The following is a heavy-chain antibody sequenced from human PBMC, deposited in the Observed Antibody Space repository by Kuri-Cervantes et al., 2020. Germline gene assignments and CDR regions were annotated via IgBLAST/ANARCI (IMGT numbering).Heavy chain of an antibody. CDR3: AKQITAWDYYYGMDV. J-gene: IGHJ6*02. CDR1: GFTFSSYA. V-gene: IGHV3-30*18. D-gene: IGHD3-16*01. Sequence: GGSLRLSCAASGFTFSSYAMSWVRQAPGKGLEWVAVISYDGSNKYYADSVKGRFTISRDNSKNTLYLQMNSLRAEDTAVYYCAKQITAWDYYYGMDVWGQGTTVTVSS. CDR2: ISYDGSNK.